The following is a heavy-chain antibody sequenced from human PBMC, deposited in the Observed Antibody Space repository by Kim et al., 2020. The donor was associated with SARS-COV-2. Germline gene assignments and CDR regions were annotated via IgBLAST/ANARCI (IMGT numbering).Heavy chain of an antibody. D-gene: IGHD4-4*01. V-gene: IGHV3-48*03. CDR3: ARGPNYSPFDY. Sequence: YYADAVRGRFTISGENDKNSLFLQMNSLRAEDTAVYYCARGPNYSPFDYWGQGTLVTVSS. J-gene: IGHJ4*02.